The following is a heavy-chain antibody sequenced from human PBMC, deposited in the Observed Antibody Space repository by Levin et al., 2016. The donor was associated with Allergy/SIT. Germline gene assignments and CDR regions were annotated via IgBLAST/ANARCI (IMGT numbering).Heavy chain of an antibody. D-gene: IGHD1-26*01. CDR1: GFTFSSYW. CDR2: INSDGSST. Sequence: GESLKISCAASGFTFSSYWMHWVRQAPGKGLVWVSRINSDGSSTSYADSVKGRFTISRDNAKNTLYLQMNSLRAEDTAVYYCARETGPLWQSGSYGYWGQGTLVTVSS. V-gene: IGHV3-74*01. CDR3: ARETGPLWQSGSYGY. J-gene: IGHJ4*02.